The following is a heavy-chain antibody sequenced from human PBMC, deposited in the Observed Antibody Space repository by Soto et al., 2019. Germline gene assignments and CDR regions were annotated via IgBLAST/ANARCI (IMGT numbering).Heavy chain of an antibody. J-gene: IGHJ4*02. Sequence: SLRLSCAASGFTFSSYSMNWVRQAPGKWLERVSSISSGSDHIYDADSVKGRFTISRDNAKNSLYLQMNSLRAEDTVVYYWARGNKGVWDYWGQGTLVTVSS. CDR1: GFTFSSYS. D-gene: IGHD2-8*01. CDR3: ARGNKGVWDY. V-gene: IGHV3-21*01. CDR2: ISSGSDHI.